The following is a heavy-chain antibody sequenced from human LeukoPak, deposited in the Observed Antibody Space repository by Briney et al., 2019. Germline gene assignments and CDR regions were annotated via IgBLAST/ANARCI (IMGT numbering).Heavy chain of an antibody. J-gene: IGHJ4*02. Sequence: ASVKVSCKASGYTFTGYYMHWVRQAPGQGLEWMGRINPNSSGTNYAQKFQGRVTMTRDTSISTAYMELSRLRSDDTAVYYCAISFPARDSSGYYDPYYFDYWGQGTLVTVSS. V-gene: IGHV1-2*06. D-gene: IGHD3-22*01. CDR2: INPNSSGT. CDR3: AISFPARDSSGYYDPYYFDY. CDR1: GYTFTGYY.